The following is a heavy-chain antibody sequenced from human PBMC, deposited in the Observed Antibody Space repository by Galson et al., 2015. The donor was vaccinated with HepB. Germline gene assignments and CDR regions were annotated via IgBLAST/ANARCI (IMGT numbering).Heavy chain of an antibody. D-gene: IGHD3-16*01. CDR3: ARVPLGVVPQLANWFDP. J-gene: IGHJ5*02. V-gene: IGHV3-74*01. CDR1: GFAFSSYW. Sequence: SLRLSCAASGFAFSSYWMHWVRQAPGKGLVWVSRINSDGSTTTYADSVKGRFTISRDNAKNTLYLQMNSLRAEDTAVYYCARVPLGVVPQLANWFDPWGQGTLVTVSS. CDR2: INSDGSTT.